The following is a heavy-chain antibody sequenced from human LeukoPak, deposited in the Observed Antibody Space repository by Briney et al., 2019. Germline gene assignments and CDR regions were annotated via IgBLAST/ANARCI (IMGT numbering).Heavy chain of an antibody. D-gene: IGHD2-2*01. CDR1: GVAFDEHG. CDR3: ARAPITSPFYFDY. Sequence: PGGSLRLSCTASGVAFDEHGMSWVRHVPGKGLEWGSGINWSGGSAGYADPLRGRFTISRDNAKNSLYLQMDSVRAEDTALYYCARAPITSPFYFDYWGQGTLVTVSS. V-gene: IGHV3-20*04. J-gene: IGHJ4*02. CDR2: INWSGGSA.